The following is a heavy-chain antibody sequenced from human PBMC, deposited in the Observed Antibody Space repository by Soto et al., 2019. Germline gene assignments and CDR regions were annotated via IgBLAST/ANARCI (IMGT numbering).Heavy chain of an antibody. CDR2: ISGGGGGT. CDR1: GFTFSNYA. CDR3: VKDKKYDILSACDALDI. V-gene: IGHV3-23*01. D-gene: IGHD3-9*01. J-gene: IGHJ3*02. Sequence: GGALRLSWAAPGFTFSNYAMPWGRQAPGKGLEWVAAISGGGGGTYYADPVKGRFTISRDNSKNTLHLQMNNLRAEDTATYYCVKDKKYDILSACDALDIRGHRTLVTVSS.